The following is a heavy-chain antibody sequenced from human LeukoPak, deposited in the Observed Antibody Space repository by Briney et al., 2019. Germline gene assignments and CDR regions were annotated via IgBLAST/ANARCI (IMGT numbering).Heavy chain of an antibody. V-gene: IGHV1-2*02. J-gene: IGHJ4*02. CDR2: INPDSGFT. D-gene: IGHD1-1*01. CDR3: APTPEAYTSNWNV. Sequence: ASVRVSCKTSGYSFTDDYVQWVRQAPGQGLEWMGWINPDSGFTNYAQKFQGRVTMTRDTSISTAYMEVRRLRPDDTAVYYCAPTPEAYTSNWNVWGQGTLVTVSS. CDR1: GYSFTDDY.